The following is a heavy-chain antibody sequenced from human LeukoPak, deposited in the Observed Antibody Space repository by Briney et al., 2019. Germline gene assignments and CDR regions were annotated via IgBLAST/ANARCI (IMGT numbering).Heavy chain of an antibody. Sequence: GASVKVSCKASGYTFTGYYMHWVRQAPGQGLEWMGWINPNSGGTNYAQKFQGWVTMTRDTSISTAYMELSRLRSDDTAVYYCASSIAVAGQGFDYWGQGTLVTVSS. CDR1: GYTFTGYY. D-gene: IGHD6-19*01. CDR2: INPNSGGT. CDR3: ASSIAVAGQGFDY. J-gene: IGHJ4*02. V-gene: IGHV1-2*04.